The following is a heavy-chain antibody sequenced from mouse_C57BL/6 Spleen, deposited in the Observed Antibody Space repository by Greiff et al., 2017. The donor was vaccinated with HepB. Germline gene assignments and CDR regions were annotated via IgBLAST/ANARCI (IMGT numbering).Heavy chain of an antibody. CDR1: GYTFTSYW. V-gene: IGHV1-61*01. J-gene: IGHJ2*01. Sequence: QVQLQQPGAELVRPGSSVKLSCKASGYTFTSYWMDWVKQRPGQGLEWIGNIYPSDSETHYNQKFKDKATLTVDKSSSTAYMQLSSLTSEDSAVYYCAREEGYYFDYWGQGTTLTVSS. CDR2: IYPSDSET. CDR3: AREEGYYFDY.